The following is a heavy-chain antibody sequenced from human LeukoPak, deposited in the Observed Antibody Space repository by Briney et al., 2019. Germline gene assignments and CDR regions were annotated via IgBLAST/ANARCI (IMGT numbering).Heavy chain of an antibody. CDR3: ARDLNYGGNWFDP. J-gene: IGHJ5*02. Sequence: SVKVSCKASGGTFSSYTISCVRQAPGQGLEWMGRIIPILGIANYAQKFQGRVTITADKSTSTAYMELSSLRSEDTAVYYCARDLNYGGNWFDPWGQGTLVTVSS. V-gene: IGHV1-69*04. CDR2: IIPILGIA. D-gene: IGHD1-7*01. CDR1: GGTFSSYT.